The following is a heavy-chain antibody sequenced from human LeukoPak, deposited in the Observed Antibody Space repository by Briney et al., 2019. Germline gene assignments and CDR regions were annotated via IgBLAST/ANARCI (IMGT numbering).Heavy chain of an antibody. CDR3: ARARITLVRRVINDAFDI. D-gene: IGHD3-10*01. CDR1: GFTFDDYG. Sequence: GGSLRLSCAASGFTFDDYGMNWVRQAPGKGLEWVSGINWNGGSTGYTDSAKGRFTISRDNAKNSLYLQMNSLRAEDTALYYCARARITLVRRVINDAFDIWGQGTMVTVSS. J-gene: IGHJ3*02. V-gene: IGHV3-20*04. CDR2: INWNGGST.